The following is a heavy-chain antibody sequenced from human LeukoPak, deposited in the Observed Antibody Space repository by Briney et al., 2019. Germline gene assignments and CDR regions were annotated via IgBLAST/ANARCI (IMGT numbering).Heavy chain of an antibody. V-gene: IGHV3-33*01. J-gene: IGHJ4*02. Sequence: GRSLRLSCAASGSTFSSYGMHWVRRAPAKGLNGVAVIWYDGSNKYYADSVKGRFTISRDNSKNTLYLQMNSLRAEDTAVYYCARDHQWLAVDYWGQGTLVTVSS. CDR3: ARDHQWLAVDY. CDR2: IWYDGSNK. CDR1: GSTFSSYG. D-gene: IGHD6-19*01.